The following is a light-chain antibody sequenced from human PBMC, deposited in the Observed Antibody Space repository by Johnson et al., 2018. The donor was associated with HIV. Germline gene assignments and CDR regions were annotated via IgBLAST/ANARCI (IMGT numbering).Light chain of an antibody. V-gene: IGLV1-51*01. Sequence: QSVLTQPPSVSAAPGQKVIISCSGSSSNIGDNYVSWYQQLPGTAPKLLIYDNTKRPSGIPDRFSGSKSGTSATLGITGLQTGDEADYYCGTWDSSLSAARVFGPGTKVTVL. CDR1: SSNIGDNY. CDR2: DNT. J-gene: IGLJ1*01. CDR3: GTWDSSLSAARV.